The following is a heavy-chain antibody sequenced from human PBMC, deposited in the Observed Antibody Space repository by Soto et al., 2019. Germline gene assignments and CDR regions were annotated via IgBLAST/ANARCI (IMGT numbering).Heavy chain of an antibody. J-gene: IGHJ4*02. D-gene: IGHD2-2*01. CDR3: ARWSRSTSSVHYFDY. CDR2: IYPGDSDT. V-gene: IGHV5-51*01. CDR1: GYSFTSYW. Sequence: GESLKISCKGSGYSFTSYWIGWVRQMPGKGLEWMGIIYPGDSDTRYSPSFQGQVTISADKSISTAYLQWSSLKASDTAMYYCARWSRSTSSVHYFDYWGQGTLVTVSS.